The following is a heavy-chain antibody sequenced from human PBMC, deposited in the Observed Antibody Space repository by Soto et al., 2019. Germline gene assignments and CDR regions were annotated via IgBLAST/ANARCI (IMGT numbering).Heavy chain of an antibody. Sequence: SETLSLTCTVSSGAINNPFWSWIRQPAGKGLEPIGHTYKCGTTTYNPSLKSRVTMSVDPPKNRFSLKVTSVTAADTAVYYCARINGGSPDIWGQGILATVS. V-gene: IGHV4-4*07. D-gene: IGHD2-15*01. CDR3: ARINGGSPDI. J-gene: IGHJ4*02. CDR1: SGAINNPF. CDR2: TYKCGTT.